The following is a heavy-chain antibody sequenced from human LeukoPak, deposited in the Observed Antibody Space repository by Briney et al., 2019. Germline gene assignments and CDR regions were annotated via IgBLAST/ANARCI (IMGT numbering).Heavy chain of an antibody. Sequence: SETLSLTCTVSGGSISSSGYYWGWIRQPPGKGLEWIGSIYYSGSTYYNPSLKSRVTISVDTSKNQFSLKLTSVTAADTAVYYCARVNGGDSSGYFGDAFDIWGQGTVVTVSS. J-gene: IGHJ3*02. CDR1: GGSISSSGYY. CDR3: ARVNGGDSSGYFGDAFDI. CDR2: IYYSGST. D-gene: IGHD3-22*01. V-gene: IGHV4-39*07.